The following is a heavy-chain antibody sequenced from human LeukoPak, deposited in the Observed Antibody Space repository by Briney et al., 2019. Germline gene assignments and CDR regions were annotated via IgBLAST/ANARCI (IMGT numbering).Heavy chain of an antibody. D-gene: IGHD1-26*01. V-gene: IGHV3-23*01. CDR1: GFTFSRYA. Sequence: GGSLRLSCAASGFTFSRYAMSWVRQAPGKGLEWVSGISGSGGTTYYADSVKGRFTISRDNSKNTLYLQMNSLRAEDTAVYYCAKDGGIVGATWGQGTLVTVSS. CDR2: ISGSGGTT. CDR3: AKDGGIVGAT. J-gene: IGHJ4*02.